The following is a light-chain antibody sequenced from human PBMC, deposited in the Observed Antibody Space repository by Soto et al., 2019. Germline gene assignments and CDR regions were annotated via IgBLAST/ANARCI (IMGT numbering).Light chain of an antibody. CDR3: QQRSKWPLT. CDR1: QSVTSN. J-gene: IGKJ4*01. Sequence: EIVLTQSSATLSLSPGERATLSCRASQSVTSNALAWYQQKPGQALRLLIYGVSSRATGIPDRFSGSGSGTDFTLTISSLEPEDFAVYYCQQRSKWPLTFGGGTKVEIK. CDR2: GVS. V-gene: IGKV3-11*01.